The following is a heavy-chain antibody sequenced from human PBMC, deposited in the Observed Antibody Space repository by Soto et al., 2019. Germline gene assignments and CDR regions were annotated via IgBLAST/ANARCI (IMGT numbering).Heavy chain of an antibody. J-gene: IGHJ5*02. Sequence: ASVKASCKSSGYTFTSYYMHWVRQAPGQGLEWMGIINPSGGSTSYAQKFQGRVTMTRDTSTSTVYMELSSLRSEDTAVYYCARGERITIFGVVHRGFDPWGQGTLVTVSS. D-gene: IGHD3-3*01. CDR3: ARGERITIFGVVHRGFDP. CDR2: INPSGGST. CDR1: GYTFTSYY. V-gene: IGHV1-46*01.